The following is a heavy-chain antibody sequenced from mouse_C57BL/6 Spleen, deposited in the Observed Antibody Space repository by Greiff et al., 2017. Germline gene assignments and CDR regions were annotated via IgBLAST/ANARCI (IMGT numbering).Heavy chain of an antibody. CDR2: IWSGGST. CDR3: ATIYGNYAMDY. Sequence: QVQLQQSGPGLVQPSQSLSITCTVSGFSLTSYGVHWVRQSPGKGLEWLGVIWSGGSTDYNAAFISRPSISKDNSKSQVFFKMNSLQADDTAIYYCATIYGNYAMDYWGQGTSGTVSS. V-gene: IGHV2-2*01. CDR1: GFSLTSYG. J-gene: IGHJ4*01. D-gene: IGHD2-1*01.